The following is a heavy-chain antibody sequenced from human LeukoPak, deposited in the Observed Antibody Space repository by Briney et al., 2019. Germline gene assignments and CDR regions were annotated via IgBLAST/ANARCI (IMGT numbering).Heavy chain of an antibody. Sequence: RGSLTLSCPASGFTFTRYVTGWVSPAPEDGLEWVSAIRSSGGSTYHAGSVKGRFSISRDNSKNTLYLQMNSLRAEDTAVYYCAKDWRRGYSYGFDYWGQGTLVTVSS. CDR1: GFTFTRYV. CDR2: IRSSGGST. V-gene: IGHV3-23*01. J-gene: IGHJ4*02. D-gene: IGHD5-18*01. CDR3: AKDWRRGYSYGFDY.